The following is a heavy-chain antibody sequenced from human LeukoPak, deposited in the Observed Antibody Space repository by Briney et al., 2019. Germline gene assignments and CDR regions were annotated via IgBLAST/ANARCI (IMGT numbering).Heavy chain of an antibody. V-gene: IGHV3-30-3*01. J-gene: IGHJ3*02. CDR3: ARGGPLSYSGSLYGAFDM. D-gene: IGHD1-26*01. CDR2: ISYDGSNK. Sequence: GGSLRLSCAASGFTFSSYAMYWVRQAPGKGLEWVAVISYDGSNKYYADSVKGRFTISRDNSKNTLYLQMNSLRAEDTAVHYCARGGPLSYSGSLYGAFDMWGQGTMVTVSS. CDR1: GFTFSSYA.